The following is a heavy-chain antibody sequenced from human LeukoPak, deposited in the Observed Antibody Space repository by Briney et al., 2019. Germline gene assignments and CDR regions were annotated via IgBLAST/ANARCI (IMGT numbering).Heavy chain of an antibody. D-gene: IGHD2-21*01. CDR2: INAGNGNT. V-gene: IGHV1-3*01. J-gene: IGHJ4*02. CDR1: GYTFTKYA. Sequence: ASVKVSCKASGYTFTKYAMNWVRQAPGQRLEWMGWINAGNGNTKSSQRFQDRVTITRDTSASTAYMELNSLRSEDTAVYYCTRGIWTSHNKDYYFDYWGQGSLVTVSS. CDR3: TRGIWTSHNKDYYFDY.